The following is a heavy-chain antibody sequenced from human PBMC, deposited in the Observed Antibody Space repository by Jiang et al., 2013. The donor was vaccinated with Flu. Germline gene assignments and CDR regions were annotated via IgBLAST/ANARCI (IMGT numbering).Heavy chain of an antibody. Sequence: LLKPSETLSLTCTVSGGSISGHYWSWIRQPPGKGLECVGYIYYSGSTNYNPSLKSRVTISVDASKNQFSLKLTSVTAADTAVYYCARGRPRRDGYTLHYFDYWGQGTLVTVSS. V-gene: IGHV4-59*11. CDR3: ARGRPRRDGYTLHYFDY. CDR2: IYYSGST. D-gene: IGHD5-24*01. CDR1: GGSISGHY. J-gene: IGHJ4*02.